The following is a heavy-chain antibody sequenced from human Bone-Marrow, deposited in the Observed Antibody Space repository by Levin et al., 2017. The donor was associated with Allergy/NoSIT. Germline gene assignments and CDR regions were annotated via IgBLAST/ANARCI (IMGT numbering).Heavy chain of an antibody. CDR1: GYTFSSYG. CDR3: ARDYYNNYFYYYMDV. J-gene: IGHJ6*03. Sequence: GGSLRLSCEASGYTFSSYGLSWVRQAPGHGLEWMGWISLYSGNIRYAERFQGRVSMTTDTSTSTAYMELRSLTSDDTAVYYCARDYYNNYFYYYMDVWGRGTTVTVSS. CDR2: ISLYSGNI. D-gene: IGHD3-10*01. V-gene: IGHV1-18*01.